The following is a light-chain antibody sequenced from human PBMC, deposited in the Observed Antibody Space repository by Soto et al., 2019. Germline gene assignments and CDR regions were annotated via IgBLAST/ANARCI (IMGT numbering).Light chain of an antibody. CDR1: QSFRGL. J-gene: IGKJ5*01. CDR3: QHRHMWPIT. V-gene: IGKV3-11*01. CDR2: DAY. Sequence: VLTQSPVTLSLSPGERATLSCRASQSFRGLLAWYQQKPGQAPRLLIYDAYNRPPGIPPRFSGSGSGTDFTLTISSLEPEDSAVYYCQHRHMWPITCGKGTRLQIK.